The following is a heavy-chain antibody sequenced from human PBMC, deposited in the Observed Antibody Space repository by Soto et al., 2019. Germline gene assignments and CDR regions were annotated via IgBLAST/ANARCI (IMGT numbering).Heavy chain of an antibody. V-gene: IGHV3-30-3*01. CDR1: GFTFSTYP. CDR3: ARDSGSASSWYYRYHYGLDV. CDR2: ISYDGTNE. D-gene: IGHD6-13*01. Sequence: PVGSLRLSCAGSGFTFSTYPMHWVRQAPGKGLEWVAVISYDGTNEHYADSVKGRFTISRDNFKNTLYLQMISLRGEDTAVCYCARDSGSASSWYYRYHYGLDVSGQRTTVTGSS. J-gene: IGHJ6*02.